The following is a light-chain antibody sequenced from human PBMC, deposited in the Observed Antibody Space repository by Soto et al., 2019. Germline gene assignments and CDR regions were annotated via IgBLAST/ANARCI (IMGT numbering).Light chain of an antibody. V-gene: IGLV2-14*01. CDR2: DVS. Sequence: QSVLTQPASVSGSPGQSITISCTGTRSDVGGYNYVSWYQQHPGKAPKLMIYDVSNRPSGVSNRFSGSKSGNTASLTISWLQAEDEADYYCSSYTSSSTRVFGTGTKVTVL. CDR3: SSYTSSSTRV. J-gene: IGLJ1*01. CDR1: RSDVGGYNY.